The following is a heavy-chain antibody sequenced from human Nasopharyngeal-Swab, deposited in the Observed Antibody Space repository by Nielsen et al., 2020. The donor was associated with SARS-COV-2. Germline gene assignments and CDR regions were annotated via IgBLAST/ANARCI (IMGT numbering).Heavy chain of an antibody. CDR1: GGSISSGGYS. CDR3: ARLYDTSGYDY. V-gene: IGHV4-30-2*01. Sequence: SETLSLTCAVSGGSISSGGYSWIWIRQPPGKGLEWIGYIYHSGSTYYNPSLKSRVTISVDWSKNQFSLNLSSVTAADTAVYYCARLYDTSGYDYWGQGTLVTVSS. D-gene: IGHD3-22*01. J-gene: IGHJ4*02. CDR2: IYHSGST.